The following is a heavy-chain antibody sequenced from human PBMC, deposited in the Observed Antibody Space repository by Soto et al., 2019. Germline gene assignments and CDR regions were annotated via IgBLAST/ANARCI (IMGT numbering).Heavy chain of an antibody. CDR3: ARSFAYYDFWSGYYTQFDY. D-gene: IGHD3-3*01. Sequence: SETLSLTCAVYGGSFSGYYWSWIRQPPGKGLEWIGEINHSGSTNYNPSLKSRVTISVDTSKNQFSLKLSSVTAADTAVYYCARSFAYYDFWSGYYTQFDYWGQGTLVTVSS. V-gene: IGHV4-34*01. J-gene: IGHJ4*02. CDR1: GGSFSGYY. CDR2: INHSGST.